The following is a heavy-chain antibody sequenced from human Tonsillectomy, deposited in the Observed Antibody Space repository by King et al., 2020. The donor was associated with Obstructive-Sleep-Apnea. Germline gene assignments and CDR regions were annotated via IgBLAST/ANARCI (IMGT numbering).Heavy chain of an antibody. CDR1: GLSLSTNGVG. V-gene: IGHV2-5*02. J-gene: IGHJ4*02. Sequence: TLKESGPTLVKATQTLTLTCTFSGLSLSTNGVGVGWIRQPPGKALEWLSLIYWDDDKRYSPSLKNRLTIPKDTSKNPVVLTMTNMDPVDTATNYCAHRRSVGATEGSVVYWGQGTQVTVSS. CDR2: IYWDDDK. CDR3: AHRRSVGATEGSVVY. D-gene: IGHD1-26*01.